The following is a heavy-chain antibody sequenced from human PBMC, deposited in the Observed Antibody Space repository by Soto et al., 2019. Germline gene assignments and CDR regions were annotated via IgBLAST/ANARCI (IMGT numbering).Heavy chain of an antibody. CDR1: GGSITSSEYS. CDR3: SRDQYSSSSLNYFDA. D-gene: IGHD6-6*01. J-gene: IGHJ5*02. V-gene: IGHV4-30-2*01. Sequence: TLSLTCNVSGGSITSSEYSWNWIRQAPGKGLEWIGFIYHTGTLYYNPSLKSRVTISLDRSENLFSLKLSSVTAADTAVYFCSRDQYSSSSLNYFDAWGEGNP. CDR2: IYHTGTL.